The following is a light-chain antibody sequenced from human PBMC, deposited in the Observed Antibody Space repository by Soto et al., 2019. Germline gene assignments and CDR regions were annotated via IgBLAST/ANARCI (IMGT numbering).Light chain of an antibody. CDR2: ANS. CDR1: SSNIGAGYD. V-gene: IGLV1-40*01. J-gene: IGLJ2*01. CDR3: QSYDSSLSVV. Sequence: QSVLTQPPSVSGAPGQRVTISCTGSSSNIGAGYDVHWYQQLPGTAPKLLIYANSNRPSGVPDRFSGSKSGTSASLAITGLVAEDEADYYCQSYDSSLSVVFGGGTKLTVL.